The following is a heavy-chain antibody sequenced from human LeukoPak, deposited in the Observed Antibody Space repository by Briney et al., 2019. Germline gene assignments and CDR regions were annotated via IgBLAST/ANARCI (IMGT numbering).Heavy chain of an antibody. J-gene: IGHJ4*02. CDR3: ARDRVGYSSGWFDY. D-gene: IGHD6-19*01. CDR2: INPNSGGT. CDR1: GYTFTGYY. V-gene: IGHV1-2*02. Sequence: ASVTVSCKASGYTFTGYYMHWVRQAPGQGLEWMGWINPNSGGTNYAQKFQGRVTMTRDTSISTAYMELSRLRSDDTAVYYCARDRVGYSSGWFDYWGQGTLVTVSS.